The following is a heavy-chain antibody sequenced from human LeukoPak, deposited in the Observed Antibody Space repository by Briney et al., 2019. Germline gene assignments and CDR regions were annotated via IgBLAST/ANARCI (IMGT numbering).Heavy chain of an antibody. J-gene: IGHJ5*02. D-gene: IGHD1-26*01. CDR2: IWYDGSNK. V-gene: IGHV3-33*06. CDR3: AKDMELAS. CDR1: GFIFSSYG. Sequence: PGGSLRLSCAASGFIFSSYGMHWVRQAPGKGLEWVAVIWYDGSNKYYADSVKGRFSISRDNPKNTLYLQMNNLRGEDTAEYYCAKDMELASWGQGTLVTVSS.